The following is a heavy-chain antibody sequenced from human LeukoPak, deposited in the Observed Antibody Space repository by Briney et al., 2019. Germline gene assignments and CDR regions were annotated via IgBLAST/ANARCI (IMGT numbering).Heavy chain of an antibody. CDR3: AKTPPPYMVRGVNLDF. D-gene: IGHD3-10*01. Sequence: PGGSLRLSCAASGFTFSSYGMHWVRQAPGKGLEWVAVISYDGSNKYYADSVKGRFTISRDNSKNTLYLQMNSLRAEDTAVYYCAKTPPPYMVRGVNLDFRGQGNLVTISS. V-gene: IGHV3-30*18. CDR1: GFTFSSYG. J-gene: IGHJ4*02. CDR2: ISYDGSNK.